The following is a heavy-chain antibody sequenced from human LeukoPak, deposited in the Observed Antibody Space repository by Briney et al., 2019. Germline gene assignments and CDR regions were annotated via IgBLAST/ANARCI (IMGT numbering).Heavy chain of an antibody. CDR2: ISGSGMFT. CDR1: GFSFCSYA. D-gene: IGHD3-22*01. V-gene: IGHV3-23*01. Sequence: GGSLRLSCATSGFSFCSYAMSWVRQAPGKGLEWVSSISGSGMFTYYADSVKGRFTISRDNSKNTLYLQMSSLRAEDTATFYCAKYYYDSSGRGNDAFDVWGQGTMVTVSS. J-gene: IGHJ3*01. CDR3: AKYYYDSSGRGNDAFDV.